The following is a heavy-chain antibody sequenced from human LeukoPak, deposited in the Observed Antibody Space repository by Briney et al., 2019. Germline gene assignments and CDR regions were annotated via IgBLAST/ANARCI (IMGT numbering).Heavy chain of an antibody. V-gene: IGHV4-31*03. D-gene: IGHD1-26*01. CDR2: IYYSGST. CDR3: ARHYKQWELRPVNSAFDI. CDR1: GGSISSGGYY. Sequence: SETLSLTCTVSGGSISSGGYYWSWIRQHPGKGLEWIGYIYYSGSTYYNPSLKSRVTISVDTSKNQFSPKLSSVTAADTAVYYCARHYKQWELRPVNSAFDIWGQGTMVTVSS. J-gene: IGHJ3*02.